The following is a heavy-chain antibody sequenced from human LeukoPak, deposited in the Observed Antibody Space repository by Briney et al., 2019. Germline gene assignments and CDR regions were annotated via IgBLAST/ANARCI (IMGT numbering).Heavy chain of an antibody. V-gene: IGHV3-23*01. Sequence: GGSLRLSCEASGFTFSSYAMAWVRQAPGKGLEWVSSITIGGGRTYYADSVKGRFTISRDNSKNTLYLQMKSLRAEDTAVYYCATSRQWLVRYFDYWGQGTLATVSS. D-gene: IGHD6-19*01. CDR3: ATSRQWLVRYFDY. J-gene: IGHJ4*02. CDR1: GFTFSSYA. CDR2: ITIGGGRT.